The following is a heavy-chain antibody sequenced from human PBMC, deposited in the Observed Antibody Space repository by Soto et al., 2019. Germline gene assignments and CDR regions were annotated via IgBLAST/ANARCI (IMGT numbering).Heavy chain of an antibody. CDR1: GGSISSSSYY. CDR3: ASYGSGSYPRFVP. CDR2: IYYSGST. V-gene: IGHV4-39*07. J-gene: IGHJ5*02. Sequence: PSETLSLTCTVSGGSISSSSYYWGWIRQPPGKGLEWIGSIYYSGSTYYNPSLKSRVTISVDTSKNQFSLKLSSVTAADPAVYFFASYGSGSYPRFVPSGQGTLVTVFS. D-gene: IGHD3-10*01.